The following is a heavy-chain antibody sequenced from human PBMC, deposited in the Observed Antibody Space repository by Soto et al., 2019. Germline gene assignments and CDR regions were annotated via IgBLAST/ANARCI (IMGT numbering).Heavy chain of an antibody. CDR1: WFSLTTNGVS. V-gene: IGHV2-70*11. D-gene: IGHD1-26*01. J-gene: IGHJ4*02. CDR3: ARLFLGAVYFFAY. CDR2: IDRDDDT. Sequence: GSGPTLVNPTQTLTLTCTFSWFSLTTNGVSVSWIRQPPGKALEWLARIDRDDDTYYTTSLRTRLTISKDASKNQVVLRMTNMDPVDTATYFCARLFLGAVYFFAYWGPGTLVTVSS.